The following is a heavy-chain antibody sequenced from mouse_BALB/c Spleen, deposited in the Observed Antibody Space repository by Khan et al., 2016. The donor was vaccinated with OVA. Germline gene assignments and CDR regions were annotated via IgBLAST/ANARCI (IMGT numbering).Heavy chain of an antibody. Sequence: QVQLQQSGAELVRPGASVKLSCKTSGYIFTSYWIHWVQQRSGQGLEWIARIYPGTVNPYYNEKLKDKATLTADKSSSTAYMQLSSLKSEDSAGYCGAREEALYDVDYWGQGTTRTVSS. D-gene: IGHD2-14*01. J-gene: IGHJ2*01. CDR2: IYPGTVNP. CDR3: AREEALYDVDY. CDR1: GYIFTSYW. V-gene: IGHV1S132*01.